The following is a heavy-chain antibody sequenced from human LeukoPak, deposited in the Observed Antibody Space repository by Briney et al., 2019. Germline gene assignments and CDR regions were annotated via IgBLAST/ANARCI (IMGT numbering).Heavy chain of an antibody. J-gene: IGHJ6*02. V-gene: IGHV4-34*01. CDR1: GGSISSYY. CDR3: ARAPPYCSSTSCSDPYYYYGMDV. Sequence: SETLSLTRTVSGGSISSYYWSWIRQPPGKGLEWIGEINHSGSTNYNPSLKSRVTISVDTSKNQFSLKLSSVTAADTAVYYCARAPPYCSSTSCSDPYYYYGMDVWGQGTTVTVSS. D-gene: IGHD2-2*01. CDR2: INHSGST.